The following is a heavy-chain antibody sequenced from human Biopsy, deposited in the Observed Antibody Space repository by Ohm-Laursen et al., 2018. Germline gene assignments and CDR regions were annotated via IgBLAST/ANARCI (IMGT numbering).Heavy chain of an antibody. Sequence: LRLSCSATGFTFSSNVMSWVRQPPGKALEWLASIDWDDDEFYSPSLRARLTVSKDTSKNQVVLTLTNMGPVDTATYYCARHRADNFGALEYWGQGILVTASS. CDR1: GFTFSSNVMS. D-gene: IGHD1-1*01. V-gene: IGHV2-70*04. J-gene: IGHJ4*02. CDR2: IDWDDDE. CDR3: ARHRADNFGALEY.